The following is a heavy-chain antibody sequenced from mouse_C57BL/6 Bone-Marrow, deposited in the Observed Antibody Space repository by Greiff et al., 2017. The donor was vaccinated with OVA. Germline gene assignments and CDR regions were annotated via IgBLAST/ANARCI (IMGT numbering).Heavy chain of an antibody. CDR1: GYSFTGYF. CDR3: AIYYGNYYAMDY. D-gene: IGHD2-1*01. J-gene: IGHJ4*01. Sequence: EVMLVESGPELVKPGDSVKISCKASGYSFTGYFMNWVMQSHGKSLEWIGRINPYNGDTFYNQKFKGKATLTVDKSSSTAHMELRSLTSEDSAVYYCAIYYGNYYAMDYWGQGTSVTVSS. CDR2: INPYNGDT. V-gene: IGHV1-20*01.